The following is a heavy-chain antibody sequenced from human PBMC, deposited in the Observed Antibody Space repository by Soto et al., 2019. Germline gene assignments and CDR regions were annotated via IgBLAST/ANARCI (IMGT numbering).Heavy chain of an antibody. Sequence: SETLSLTCTVSGGSISSSSYYWGWIRQPPGKGLEWIGSIYYSGSTYYNPSLKSRVTISVDTSKNQFSLKLSSVTAADTAVYYCASPAKIAAAGNAMGYYYGMDVWGQGTTVTVSS. CDR2: IYYSGST. CDR3: ASPAKIAAAGNAMGYYYGMDV. V-gene: IGHV4-39*01. D-gene: IGHD6-13*01. J-gene: IGHJ6*02. CDR1: GGSISSSSYY.